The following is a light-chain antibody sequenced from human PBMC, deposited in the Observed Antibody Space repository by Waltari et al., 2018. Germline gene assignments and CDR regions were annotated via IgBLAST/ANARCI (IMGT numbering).Light chain of an antibody. CDR2: HTS. CDR3: QKYDFLPAT. CDR1: QGVGKY. J-gene: IGKJ1*01. V-gene: IGKV3-20*01. Sequence: EIVLTQSPGTLSLSPGERATLSCRASQGVGKYLAGYQQRPGQAPRLRLYHTSIRATGIPDRFSGSGYGTDFSLTISRLEPEDFAVYYCQKYDFLPATFGQGTTVEIK.